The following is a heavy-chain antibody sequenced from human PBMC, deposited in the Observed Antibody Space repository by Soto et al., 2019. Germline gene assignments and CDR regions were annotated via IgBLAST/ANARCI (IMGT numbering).Heavy chain of an antibody. D-gene: IGHD3-22*01. Sequence: TLSLTCTVSGGSISSGDYYWSWIRQHPGKGLEWIGTIYFSGTTYYDPSLKSRVTISVDTSKSQFSLKLSSVTAADTAVYYCARRDRSGFSYWLDTWGQGTLVTVSS. CDR1: GGSISSGDYY. J-gene: IGHJ5*02. CDR2: IYFSGTT. CDR3: ARRDRSGFSYWLDT. V-gene: IGHV4-31*03.